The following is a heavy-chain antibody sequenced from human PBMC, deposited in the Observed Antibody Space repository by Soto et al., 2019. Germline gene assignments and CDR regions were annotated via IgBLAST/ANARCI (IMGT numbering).Heavy chain of an antibody. V-gene: IGHV1-2*04. CDR1: GYTFTGYY. D-gene: IGHD3-10*01. J-gene: IGHJ3*02. Sequence: ASVKVSCKASGYTFTGYYMHWVRQAPGQGLEWMGWINPNSGGTNYAQKFQGWVTMTRDTSISTAYMELSRLRSDDTAVYYCARGYYGSGSWFGNAFDIWGQGTMVTVSS. CDR3: ARGYYGSGSWFGNAFDI. CDR2: INPNSGGT.